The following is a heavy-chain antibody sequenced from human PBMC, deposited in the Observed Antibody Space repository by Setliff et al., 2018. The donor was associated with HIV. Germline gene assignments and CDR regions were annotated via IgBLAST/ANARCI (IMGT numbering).Heavy chain of an antibody. CDR3: ATLTNFDH. J-gene: IGHJ4*02. CDR2: VYGGDSDT. Sequence: PGESLKISCKASGFDFTKYWIGWVRQMPGKGLEWMGIVYGGDSDTRYNPSFEGQVTMSADRSITTAYLQWSRLKASDTAVYYCATLTNFDHWGQGTLVTVSS. D-gene: IGHD7-27*01. CDR1: GFDFTKYW. V-gene: IGHV5-51*01.